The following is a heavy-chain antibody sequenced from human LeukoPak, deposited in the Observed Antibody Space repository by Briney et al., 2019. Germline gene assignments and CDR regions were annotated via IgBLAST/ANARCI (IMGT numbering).Heavy chain of an antibody. CDR1: GFTFSSYE. V-gene: IGHV3-48*03. CDR2: ISSSGSTI. CDR3: ARTTMVRGVMTY. D-gene: IGHD3-10*01. Sequence: QPGGSLRLSCAAPGFTFSSYEMNWVRQAPGKGLEWVSYISSSGSTIYYADSVKGRFTISRDNAKNSLYLQMNSLRAGDTAVYYCARTTMVRGVMTYWGQGTLVTVSS. J-gene: IGHJ4*02.